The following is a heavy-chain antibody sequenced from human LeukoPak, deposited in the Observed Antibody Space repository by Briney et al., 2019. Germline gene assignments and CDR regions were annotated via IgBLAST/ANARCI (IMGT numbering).Heavy chain of an antibody. V-gene: IGHV3-23*01. CDR3: AKDYDSSGYYSSFEDY. J-gene: IGHJ4*02. Sequence: GGSLRLSCAASGFTFSSYAMSWVRQAPGKGLEWVSAISGSGGSAYYADSVKGRFTISRDNAKNSLYLQMNSLRAEDTAVYYCAKDYDSSGYYSSFEDYWGQGTLVTVSS. CDR2: ISGSGGSA. CDR1: GFTFSSYA. D-gene: IGHD3-22*01.